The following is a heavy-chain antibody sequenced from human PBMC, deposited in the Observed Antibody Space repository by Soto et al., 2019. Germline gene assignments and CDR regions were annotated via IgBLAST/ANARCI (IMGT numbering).Heavy chain of an antibody. Sequence: GGSLRLSCTASGFTFSDYAMSWVRQPPGKGLEWVSVISAGGSTYYADSVKGRFTVSRANSKNTLYLQMNSLRAEDTAVYYCAREDLHDYWGQGTLVTVSS. D-gene: IGHD4-4*01. CDR1: GFTFSDYA. CDR3: AREDLHDY. V-gene: IGHV3-23*01. CDR2: ISAGGST. J-gene: IGHJ4*02.